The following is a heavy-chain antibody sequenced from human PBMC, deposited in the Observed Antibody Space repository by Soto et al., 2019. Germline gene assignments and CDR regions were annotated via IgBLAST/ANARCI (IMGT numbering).Heavy chain of an antibody. D-gene: IGHD3-22*01. CDR2: IYYSGST. J-gene: IGHJ4*02. V-gene: IGHV4-59*01. Sequence: SETLSLTCTVSGGSISTYYWTWIRQPPGKGLEWIGYIYYSGSTNYNPSLKSRVTISVDTSKKEFSLKMSSVTAADTAVYYCARGSNFYDSRGYLEYWGQGALVPVTS. CDR3: ARGSNFYDSRGYLEY. CDR1: GGSISTYY.